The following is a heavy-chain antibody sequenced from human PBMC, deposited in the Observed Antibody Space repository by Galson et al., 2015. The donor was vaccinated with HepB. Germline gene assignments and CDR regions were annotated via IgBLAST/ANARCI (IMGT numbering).Heavy chain of an antibody. CDR3: ASPDYYDSSGYPHWSDP. V-gene: IGHV3-30-3*01. CDR2: ISYDGSNK. Sequence: SLRLSCAASGFTFSSYAMHWVRQAPGKGLEWVAVISYDGSNKYYADSVKGRFTISRDNSKNTLYLQMNSLRAEDTAVYYCASPDYYDSSGYPHWSDPWGQGTLVTVSP. CDR1: GFTFSSYA. D-gene: IGHD3-22*01. J-gene: IGHJ5*02.